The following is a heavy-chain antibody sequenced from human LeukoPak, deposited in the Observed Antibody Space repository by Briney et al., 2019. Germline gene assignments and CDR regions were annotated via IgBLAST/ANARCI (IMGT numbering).Heavy chain of an antibody. D-gene: IGHD5-24*01. CDR2: IYYSGST. CDR3: ARLTRFGYNPDY. CDR1: GGSISSSSYY. Sequence: SETLSLTCTVSGGSISSSSYYWGWIRQPPGKGLEWIGSIYYSGSTYYNPSLKSRVTISVDTSKNQFSLKLSSVTAADTAVYYCARLTRFGYNPDYWGQGTLVTVSS. V-gene: IGHV4-39*01. J-gene: IGHJ4*02.